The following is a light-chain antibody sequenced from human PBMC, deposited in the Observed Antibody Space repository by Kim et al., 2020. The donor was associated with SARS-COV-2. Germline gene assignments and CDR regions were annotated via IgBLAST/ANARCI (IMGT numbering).Light chain of an antibody. CDR1: SSNIGTNS. J-gene: IGLJ2*01. CDR2: SNN. V-gene: IGLV1-44*01. CDR3: AVWDDSVNGVV. Sequence: QSVVTQPPSTSGTPGQRVTISCSGSSSNIGTNSVGWYQQLPGMAPKLLIYSNNQRPSGVPDRFSGSKSGTSGSLAISGLQSEDEAYYYCAVWDDSVNGVVFGGGTQLTVL.